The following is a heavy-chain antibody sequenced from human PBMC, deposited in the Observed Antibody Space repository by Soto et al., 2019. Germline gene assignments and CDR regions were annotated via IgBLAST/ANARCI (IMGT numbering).Heavy chain of an antibody. J-gene: IGHJ5*02. D-gene: IGHD3-10*01. CDR2: INAANGDT. CDR3: VRRHVSETRIYWFDP. Sequence: GASVKVSCKASGYTFTSDGIHWVRQAPGQRIEWMGWINAANGDTKYSPKFHGRVTITRDTSAIKAYMELSSLRSEDTAVYYCVRRHVSETRIYWFDPWGQGTLVTVSS. V-gene: IGHV1-3*01. CDR1: GYTFTSDG.